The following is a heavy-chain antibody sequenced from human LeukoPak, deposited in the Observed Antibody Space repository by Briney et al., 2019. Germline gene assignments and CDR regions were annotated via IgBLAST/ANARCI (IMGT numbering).Heavy chain of an antibody. CDR1: GGTFSSYA. J-gene: IGHJ6*03. Sequence: ASVKVSCKASGGTFSSYAISWVRQAPGQGLEWMGGIIPIFGTANYAQKFQGRVTITTDESTSTAYMELSSLRSEDTAVYYCARGAGTAGTIFGVVITYYYYMDVWGKGTTVTVSS. V-gene: IGHV1-69*05. CDR3: ARGAGTAGTIFGVVITYYYYMDV. D-gene: IGHD3-3*01. CDR2: IIPIFGTA.